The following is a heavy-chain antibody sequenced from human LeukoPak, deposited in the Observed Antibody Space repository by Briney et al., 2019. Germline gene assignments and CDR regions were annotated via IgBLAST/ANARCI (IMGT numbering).Heavy chain of an antibody. CDR3: ARVYYHGTGSNFFDY. Sequence: SETLSLTCAVSGGSFSGYYWNWIRQSPGKGLEWIGSVYHSGNTYYNPSLKSRVTISVDTSKNQFSLRLISVTAADTAIYYCARVYYHGTGSNFFDYWGQGTLVTVSS. J-gene: IGHJ4*02. D-gene: IGHD3-10*01. CDR1: GGSFSGYY. CDR2: VYHSGNT. V-gene: IGHV4-38-2*01.